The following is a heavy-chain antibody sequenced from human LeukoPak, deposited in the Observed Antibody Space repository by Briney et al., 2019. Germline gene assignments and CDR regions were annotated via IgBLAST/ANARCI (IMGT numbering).Heavy chain of an antibody. J-gene: IGHJ4*02. V-gene: IGHV3-48*01. Sequence: PGGSLRLSCAASGFTFSSYSMNWVRQAPGKGLEWVSYISSSSSTIYYADSVKGRFTISRDNAKNSLYLQMNSLRADDTAVYYCARADYDYVWGSYHYFDYWGQGTLVTVSS. CDR3: ARADYDYVWGSYHYFDY. CDR2: ISSSSSTI. CDR1: GFTFSSYS. D-gene: IGHD3-16*02.